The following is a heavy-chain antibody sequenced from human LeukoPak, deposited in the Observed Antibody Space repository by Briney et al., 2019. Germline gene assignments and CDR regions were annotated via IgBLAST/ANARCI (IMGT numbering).Heavy chain of an antibody. V-gene: IGHV3-53*01. J-gene: IGHJ4*02. CDR3: ARSSRYSSSWYRDY. D-gene: IGHD6-13*01. CDR1: GFTFSSYV. CDR2: IYSGGNT. Sequence: GASLRLSCAASGFTFSSYVMHWVRQAPGKGLEWVSVIYSGGNTHYADSVKGRFTISRDNSKNTLYLQMNSLRAEDTAVYYCARSSRYSSSWYRDYWGQGTLVTVSS.